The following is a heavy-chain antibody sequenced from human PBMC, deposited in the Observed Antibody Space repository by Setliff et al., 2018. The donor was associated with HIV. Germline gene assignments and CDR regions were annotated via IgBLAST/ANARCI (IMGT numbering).Heavy chain of an antibody. V-gene: IGHV3-23*01. D-gene: IGHD4-4*01. Sequence: GGSLRLSCAASGFTFSSYAMTWVRQAPGKGLEWVSSIRSSGDNTDYADSVKGRFVISREKSKSTLYLQINSLRAEDTAFYYCARVRNPTVHTMYFDSWGQGTLVTVSS. CDR2: IRSSGDNT. CDR3: ARVRNPTVHTMYFDS. CDR1: GFTFSSYA. J-gene: IGHJ4*02.